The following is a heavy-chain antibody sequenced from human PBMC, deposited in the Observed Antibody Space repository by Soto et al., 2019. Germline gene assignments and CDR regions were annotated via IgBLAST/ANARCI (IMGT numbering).Heavy chain of an antibody. Sequence: QAQLVQSGTEVKKPGASVKVSCKASGYTCTKSSGYALTASGIGWVRQAPGQGLEGMGWISSYNNITNYAQKFHSRVTMATDTPTSTANLELRSLSADDTAVSYGARDVDWYFDLWGRGTLVTVSS. J-gene: IGHJ2*01. CDR1: GYALTASG. CDR2: ISSYNNIT. CDR3: ARDVDWYFDL. V-gene: IGHV1-18*01.